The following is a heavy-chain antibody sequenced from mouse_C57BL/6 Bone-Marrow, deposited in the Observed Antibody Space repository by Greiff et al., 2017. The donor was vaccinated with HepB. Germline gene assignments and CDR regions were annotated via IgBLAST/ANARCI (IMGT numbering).Heavy chain of an antibody. CDR2: IYPGNSDT. D-gene: IGHD1-1*01. Sequence: VQLQQSGTVLARPGASVKMSCKTSGYTFTSYWMHWVKQRPGQGLEWIGAIYPGNSDTSYNQKFKGKAKLTAVTSASTAYMELSSLTNEDSAVYYCTHYGSSYWYFDVWGTGTTVTVSS. V-gene: IGHV1-5*01. CDR3: THYGSSYWYFDV. CDR1: GYTFTSYW. J-gene: IGHJ1*03.